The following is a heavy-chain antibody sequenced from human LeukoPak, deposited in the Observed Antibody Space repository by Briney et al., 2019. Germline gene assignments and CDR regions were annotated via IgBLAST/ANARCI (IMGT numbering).Heavy chain of an antibody. CDR2: IYSGGST. CDR1: GFTVSSNY. J-gene: IGHJ3*02. Sequence: PGGSLRLSCAASGFTVSSNYMSWVRQAPGKGLEWVSVIYSGGSTYYADSVKGRFTISRDNAKNSLYLQMSSLRAEDTAVYYCARDITYYFESSGSYYDAHDIWGQGTKVTVSS. CDR3: ARDITYYFESSGSYYDAHDI. V-gene: IGHV3-53*01. D-gene: IGHD3-22*01.